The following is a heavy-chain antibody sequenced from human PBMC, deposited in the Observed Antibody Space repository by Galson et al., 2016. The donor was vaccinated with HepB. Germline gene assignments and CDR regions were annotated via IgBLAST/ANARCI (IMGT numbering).Heavy chain of an antibody. D-gene: IGHD2-2*01. V-gene: IGHV1-3*01. CDR3: AVQRARYYGMDV. Sequence: SVKDSCKASGYTFTSYVMHWVRQAPGQRLEWMGWINAGNGNTKYSQRFQGRVTITSDTSASTAYMELNSLRSEDTAVYYCAVQRARYYGMDVWGQGTTVTVSS. CDR2: INAGNGNT. J-gene: IGHJ6*02. CDR1: GYTFTSYV.